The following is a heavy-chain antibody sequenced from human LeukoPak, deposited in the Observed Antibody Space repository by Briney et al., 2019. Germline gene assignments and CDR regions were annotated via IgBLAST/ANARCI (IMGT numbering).Heavy chain of an antibody. V-gene: IGHV3-48*03. CDR2: ISSSGSTI. Sequence: GGSLRLSCAASGFTFSSYEMNWVRQAPGKGLEWVSYISSSGSTIYYADSVKGRFTISRDNAKNSLYLQMNSLRAEDTAVYYCARGDFWLGELLPFDYWGQGTLVTVSS. D-gene: IGHD3-10*01. CDR3: ARGDFWLGELLPFDY. CDR1: GFTFSSYE. J-gene: IGHJ4*02.